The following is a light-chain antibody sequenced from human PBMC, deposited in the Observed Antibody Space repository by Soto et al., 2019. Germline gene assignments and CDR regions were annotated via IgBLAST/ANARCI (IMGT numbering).Light chain of an antibody. CDR3: ATWDSSLIAGV. V-gene: IGLV1-51*01. CDR1: SSNIGNNF. CDR2: VNN. Sequence: QSVLTQAPSGSAAPGQKVTISCSGSSSNIGNNFVSWYQHLPGTAPKLLIYVNNKRPSGIPDRFSGTKSGTSATLGITGLQTGDEAHYYCATWDSSLIAGVFGGGTKVTVL. J-gene: IGLJ2*01.